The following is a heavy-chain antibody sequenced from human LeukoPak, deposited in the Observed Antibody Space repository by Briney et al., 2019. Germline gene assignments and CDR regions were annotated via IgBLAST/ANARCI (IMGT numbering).Heavy chain of an antibody. J-gene: IGHJ4*02. CDR3: ARGEWQWSDY. CDR2: ISYDGSSK. V-gene: IGHV3-30*04. D-gene: IGHD3-3*01. CDR1: GFTFSSYA. Sequence: GGSLRLSCEASGFTFSSYAMHWVRQAPGKGLEWVAVISYDGSSKYYADSVKGRLTISRDNSKKTLYLQMNNLRPEDTAVYYCARGEWQWSDYWGQGTLVTVSS.